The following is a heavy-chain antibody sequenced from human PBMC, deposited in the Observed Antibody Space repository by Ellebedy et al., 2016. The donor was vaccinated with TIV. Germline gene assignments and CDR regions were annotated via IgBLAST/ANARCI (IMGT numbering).Heavy chain of an antibody. CDR2: IFSSGNT. V-gene: IGHV4-39*01. D-gene: IGHD3-10*01. CDR1: GGSVGSDTYY. Sequence: SETLSLTXAVSGGSVGSDTYYWAWIRQPPGKGLEWIGSIFSSGNTQYKVSLGSRVTMSRDTSKNQFSLKLSSVTAADTAVYFCARHVGSASGDHFDYWGQGTLVTVSS. CDR3: ARHVGSASGDHFDY. J-gene: IGHJ4*02.